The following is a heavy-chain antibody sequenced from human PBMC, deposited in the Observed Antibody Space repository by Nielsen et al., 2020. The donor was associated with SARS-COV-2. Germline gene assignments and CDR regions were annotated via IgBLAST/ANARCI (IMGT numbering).Heavy chain of an antibody. V-gene: IGHV3-74*01. D-gene: IGHD4-23*01. Sequence: GGSLRLSCAASGFTFSTYWMHWVRQAPGKGLVWVSRLNSDGSTTTYADSVKGRFTISRDNAKNTLYLQMNSLRAEDTAVYFCARGGIIYGGNPLLTYWGQGTLVTVSS. CDR2: LNSDGSTT. J-gene: IGHJ4*02. CDR1: GFTFSTYW. CDR3: ARGGIIYGGNPLLTY.